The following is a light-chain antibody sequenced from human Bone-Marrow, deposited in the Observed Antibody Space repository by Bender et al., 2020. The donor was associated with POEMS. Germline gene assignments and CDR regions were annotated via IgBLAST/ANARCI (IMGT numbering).Light chain of an antibody. CDR1: SSDIGGYDS. Sequence: QSALTQPPSASGSPGQSVTISCTGTSSDIGGYDSVSWYQHHPGQAPKLIIYDINNRPSGVPDRFSGSKSGNTASLTVSGLQAEDEADYYCSSYADRNNYVFGTGTKVTVL. CDR2: DIN. J-gene: IGLJ1*01. V-gene: IGLV2-8*01. CDR3: SSYADRNNYV.